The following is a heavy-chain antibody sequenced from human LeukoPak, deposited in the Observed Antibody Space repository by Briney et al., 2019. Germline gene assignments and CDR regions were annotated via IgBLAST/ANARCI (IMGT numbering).Heavy chain of an antibody. J-gene: IGHJ4*02. V-gene: IGHV3-30*02. Sequence: GGSLRLSCAASGFTFSSYGMHWVRQAPGKGLEWVAFIRYDGSDKYYTASVKGRFTISRDNSRNMLFLQMNSLRADDTAEYYCAKDLVVGALDYWGQGTLVTVSS. CDR2: IRYDGSDK. CDR3: AKDLVVGALDY. D-gene: IGHD1-26*01. CDR1: GFTFSSYG.